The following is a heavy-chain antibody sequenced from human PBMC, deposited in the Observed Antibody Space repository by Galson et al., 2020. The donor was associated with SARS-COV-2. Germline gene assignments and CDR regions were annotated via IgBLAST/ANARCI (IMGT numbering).Heavy chain of an antibody. CDR2: ISSRSVYT. D-gene: IGHD5-12*01. V-gene: IGHV3-11*05. CDR3: ARESNSGNDQGYFDY. CDR1: GFTFRDYY. J-gene: IGHJ4*02. Sequence: GESLKISCAASGFTFRDYYIHWIRQAPGKGLEWVSYISSRSVYTKYADSVKGRFTFSRDNAKNSLYLQMNSLRAEDTAVYYCARESNSGNDQGYFDYWGQGTLVTVSS.